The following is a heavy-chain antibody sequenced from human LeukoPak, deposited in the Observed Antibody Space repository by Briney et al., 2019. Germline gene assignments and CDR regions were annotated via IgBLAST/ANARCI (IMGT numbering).Heavy chain of an antibody. D-gene: IGHD2-8*01. Sequence: LGGSLRLSCAASGFTFSSYWMHWVRQAPGKGLVRVTRINSDGSSTSYGGSVKGRFTISRDNAKNTLYLQMNSLRAEDTGVYYCARESGCCTNGVCRYYFDYWGQGTLVTVSS. V-gene: IGHV3-74*01. CDR3: ARESGCCTNGVCRYYFDY. J-gene: IGHJ4*02. CDR2: INSDGSST. CDR1: GFTFSSYW.